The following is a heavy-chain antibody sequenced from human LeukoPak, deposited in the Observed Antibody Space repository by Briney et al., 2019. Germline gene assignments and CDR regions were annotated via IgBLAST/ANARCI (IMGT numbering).Heavy chain of an antibody. CDR2: IFYSGSP. V-gene: IGHV4-59*08. J-gene: IGHJ4*02. D-gene: IGHD6-13*01. CDR1: GVSISSYY. Sequence: PSESLSLTCTVSGVSISSYYWSWIRQPPGEGLEWIGNIFYSGSPNYKSSFKSRVTTSFDTSKNQFSLKLSSVTAADTAVYYCARVGHIVAAGTYDYWGQGTLVTVSS. CDR3: ARVGHIVAAGTYDY.